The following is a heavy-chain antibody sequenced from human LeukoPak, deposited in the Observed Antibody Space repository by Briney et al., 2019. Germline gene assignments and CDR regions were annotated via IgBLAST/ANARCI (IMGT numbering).Heavy chain of an antibody. CDR1: GYTFTSYG. CDR3: ARDRDSSSSLAFDI. Sequence: ASVKVSCKASGYTFTSYGISWVRQAPGQGLEWMGWISAYNGNTNYAQKLQGRVTMTTDTSTSTAYMELRSLRSDDTAVYYCARDRDSSSSLAFDIWGQGTMVTVSS. J-gene: IGHJ3*02. V-gene: IGHV1-18*01. D-gene: IGHD6-6*01. CDR2: ISAYNGNT.